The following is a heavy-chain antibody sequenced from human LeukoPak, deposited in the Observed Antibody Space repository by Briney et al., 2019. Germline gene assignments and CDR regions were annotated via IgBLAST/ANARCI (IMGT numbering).Heavy chain of an antibody. CDR3: AKDMTYSGYHMDV. V-gene: IGHV3-9*01. CDR2: ISWNSGSI. Sequence: PGRSLRLSCAASGFTFDDYAMHWVRQAPGKGLEWVSGISWNSGSIGYADSVKGRFTISRDNAKNSLYLQMNSLRAEDTALYYCAKDMTYSGYHMDVWGKGTTVTISS. D-gene: IGHD5-12*01. J-gene: IGHJ6*03. CDR1: GFTFDDYA.